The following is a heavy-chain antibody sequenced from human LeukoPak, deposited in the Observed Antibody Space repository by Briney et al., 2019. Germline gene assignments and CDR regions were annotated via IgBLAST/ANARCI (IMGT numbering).Heavy chain of an antibody. CDR2: IDWDDDN. CDR1: GFSLSTSGMR. V-gene: IGHV2-70*04. Sequence: SGPTLVNPTQTLTLTCTFSGFSLSTSGMRVSWIRQPPGKALEWLARIDWDDDNFYSTSLKTRLTIFKDTSKNQVVLTMTNMDPVDTATYYCARTPSSSSYFDYWGQGTQVTVSS. J-gene: IGHJ4*02. CDR3: ARTPSSSSYFDY. D-gene: IGHD6-6*01.